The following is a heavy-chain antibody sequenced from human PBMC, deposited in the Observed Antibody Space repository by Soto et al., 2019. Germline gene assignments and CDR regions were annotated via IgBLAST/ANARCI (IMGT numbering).Heavy chain of an antibody. CDR2: VYARGST. Sequence: ASETLSLTCTVSGASISSDYWSWIRQPAGKGLEWIGRVYARGSTNYNPSLMSRVTMSLDTSKNQFSLKLSSVTDADTAVYYCARARQYFDWLAYYGMDVWGQGTTVTVSS. CDR1: GASISSDY. CDR3: ARARQYFDWLAYYGMDV. J-gene: IGHJ6*02. D-gene: IGHD3-9*01. V-gene: IGHV4-4*07.